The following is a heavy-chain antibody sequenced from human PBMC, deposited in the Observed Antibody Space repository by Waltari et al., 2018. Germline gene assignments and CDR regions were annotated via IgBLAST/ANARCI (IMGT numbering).Heavy chain of an antibody. J-gene: IGHJ6*02. V-gene: IGHV4-34*01. Sequence: QVQLQQWGAGLLKPSETLSLTCAVYGGSFRGYYWSWIRQPPGKGLEWIGEINHSGSTNYNPSLKSRVTISVDTSKNQFSLKLSSVTAADTAVYYCARSFTYRYYYYGMDVWGQGTTVTVSS. D-gene: IGHD3-16*02. CDR1: GGSFRGYY. CDR3: ARSFTYRYYYYGMDV. CDR2: INHSGST.